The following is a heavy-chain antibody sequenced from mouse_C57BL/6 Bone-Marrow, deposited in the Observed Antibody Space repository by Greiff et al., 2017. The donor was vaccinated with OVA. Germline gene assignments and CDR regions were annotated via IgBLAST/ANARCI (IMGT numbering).Heavy chain of an antibody. CDR1: GFTFSDYY. V-gene: IGHV5-16*01. J-gene: IGHJ1*03. Sequence: EVHLVESEGGLVQPGSSMKLSCTASGFTFSDYYMAWVRQVPEKGLEWVANINYDGSSTYYLDSLKSRFIISRDNAKNILYLQMSSLKSEDTATYYCARDLWYFDVCGTGTTVTVSS. CDR3: ARDLWYFDV. CDR2: INYDGSST.